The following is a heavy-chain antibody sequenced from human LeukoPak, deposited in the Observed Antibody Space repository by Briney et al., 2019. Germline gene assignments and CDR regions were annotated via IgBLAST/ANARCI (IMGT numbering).Heavy chain of an antibody. D-gene: IGHD2-2*01. CDR1: GGTFSSYA. Sequence: SVKVSCKASGGTFSSYAISWVRQAPGQGLEWMGRIIPILGIANYAQKFQGRVTITADKSTSTAYMELSSLRSEDTAVYYCARDPPIVVVPGARWFDPWGQGTLATVSS. CDR2: IIPILGIA. V-gene: IGHV1-69*04. J-gene: IGHJ5*02. CDR3: ARDPPIVVVPGARWFDP.